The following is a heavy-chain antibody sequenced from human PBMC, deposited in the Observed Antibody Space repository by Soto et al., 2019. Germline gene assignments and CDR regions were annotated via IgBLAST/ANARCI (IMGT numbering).Heavy chain of an antibody. CDR2: IYHSGST. CDR1: GFSIISSNW. V-gene: IGHV4-4*02. Sequence: SETLSLTCAVSGFSIISSNWWSWVRQPPGKGLEWIGEIYHSGSTNYNPSLKSRVTISVDKSKNQFSLKLSSVTAADTAVYYCASTYYDILTGLDYWGQGTLVTVSS. J-gene: IGHJ4*02. CDR3: ASTYYDILTGLDY. D-gene: IGHD3-9*01.